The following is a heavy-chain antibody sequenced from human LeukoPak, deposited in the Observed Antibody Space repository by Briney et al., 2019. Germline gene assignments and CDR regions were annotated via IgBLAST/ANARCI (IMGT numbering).Heavy chain of an antibody. V-gene: IGHV3-64*01. CDR1: GFTSSSYA. J-gene: IGHJ6*03. CDR3: ARDPGTTFYYYYMDV. CDR2: ISSNGGST. Sequence: PGGSLRLSCAPPGFTSSSYARHGAGQAQGKGLEIVSPISSNGGSTYYANSVKGRFTISRDNSKNTLYLQMGSLRAEDMAVYYCARDPGTTFYYYYMDVWGKGTTVTVSS. D-gene: IGHD1-7*01.